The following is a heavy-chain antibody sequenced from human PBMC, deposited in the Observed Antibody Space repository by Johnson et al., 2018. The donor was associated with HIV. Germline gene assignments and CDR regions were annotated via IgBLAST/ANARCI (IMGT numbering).Heavy chain of an antibody. V-gene: IGHV3-64*01. D-gene: IGHD3-10*01. CDR3: ARASGEWDAFDI. CDR2: TEKTGRNT. Sequence: VLLVESGGGLVQPGWSLRLSCAASGFTFSSYSMHWVRQAPGEGLDYVSGTEKTGRNTYYANPVKGRFTIFRDNSKNTLYLQMGSLRAEDMAVYYCARASGEWDAFDIWGQGTVVTVSS. J-gene: IGHJ3*02. CDR1: GFTFSSYS.